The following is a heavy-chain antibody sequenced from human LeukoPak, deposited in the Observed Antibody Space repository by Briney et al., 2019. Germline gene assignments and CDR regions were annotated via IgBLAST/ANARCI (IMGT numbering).Heavy chain of an antibody. V-gene: IGHV3-30*18. J-gene: IGHJ4*02. CDR1: GFTFSSYG. Sequence: GRSLRLSCAASGFTFSSYGMHWVRQAPGKGLEWVAVISYDGSNKYYADSVKGRFTISRDNSKNTLYLQMNSLRAEDTAVYYCAKIVSDYGDYFFDYWGQGTLVTVSS. CDR3: AKIVSDYGDYFFDY. CDR2: ISYDGSNK. D-gene: IGHD4-17*01.